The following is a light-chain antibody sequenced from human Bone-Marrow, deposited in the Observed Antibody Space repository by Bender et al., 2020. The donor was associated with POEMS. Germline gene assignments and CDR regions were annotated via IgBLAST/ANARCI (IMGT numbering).Light chain of an antibody. CDR3: QAWDTYSVI. Sequence: SYEVTQPPSVSVSPGQTASIPCSGDDLGDKYVAWYQQKPGQSPVLVIYQDTKRPSGIPERFSGSNSGNTATLTISGTQAVDEADYYCQAWDTYSVIFGGGTKLTVL. V-gene: IGLV3-1*01. CDR1: DLGDKY. CDR2: QDT. J-gene: IGLJ2*01.